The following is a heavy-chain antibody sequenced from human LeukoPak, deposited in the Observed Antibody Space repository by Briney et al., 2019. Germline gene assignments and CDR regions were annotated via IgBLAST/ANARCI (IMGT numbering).Heavy chain of an antibody. V-gene: IGHV1-18*01. J-gene: IGHJ4*02. CDR3: ARDSPFLITMIVVVTPFDY. CDR1: GYTFTSYG. CDR2: ISAYNGNT. Sequence: ASVKVSCKASGYTFTSYGISWVRQAPGQGLEWMGWISAYNGNTNYAQKLQGRVTMTTDTSTSTAYMELRSLRSDDTAVYYCARDSPFLITMIVVVTPFDYWGQGTLVTVSS. D-gene: IGHD3-22*01.